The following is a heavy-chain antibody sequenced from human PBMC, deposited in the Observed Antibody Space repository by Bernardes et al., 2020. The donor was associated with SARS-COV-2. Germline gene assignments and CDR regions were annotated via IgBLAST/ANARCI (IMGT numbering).Heavy chain of an antibody. CDR1: GYTFTGYY. CDR3: AREGGLYSSGWGFDY. Sequence: ASVKVSCKASGYTFTGYYMHWVRQAPGQGLEWMGWINPNSGGTNYAQKFQGRVTMTRDTSISTAYMELSRLRSDDTAVYYCAREGGLYSSGWGFDYWGQGTLVTVSS. CDR2: INPNSGGT. D-gene: IGHD6-19*01. J-gene: IGHJ4*02. V-gene: IGHV1-2*02.